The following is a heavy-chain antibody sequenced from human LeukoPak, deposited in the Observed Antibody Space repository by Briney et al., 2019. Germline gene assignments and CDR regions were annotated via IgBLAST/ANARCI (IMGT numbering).Heavy chain of an antibody. CDR1: GYTFTDYY. Sequence: ASVKVSCKASGYTFTDYYMHWVRQAPGPGLEWMGWINPNSGGTDYAQKLQGRVTMIRDTSISTAYMELSRLTSDDTAVYYCARGRYCSETSCSDFDSWGQGTLVTVSS. D-gene: IGHD2-2*01. V-gene: IGHV1-2*02. CDR3: ARGRYCSETSCSDFDS. J-gene: IGHJ4*02. CDR2: INPNSGGT.